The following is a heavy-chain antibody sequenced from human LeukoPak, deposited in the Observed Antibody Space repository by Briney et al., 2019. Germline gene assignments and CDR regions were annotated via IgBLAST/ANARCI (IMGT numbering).Heavy chain of an antibody. CDR3: TIGLAGDWDAFDI. V-gene: IGHV1-3*01. Sequence: ASVKVSCKTSGYTFTRCAVHWVRQAPGQRLEWMGWIHADSGNPKYSQKLQGRVTIARDTSASTIYMELSSLRFEDTAVYFCTIGLAGDWDAFDIWGLGTMVTVSS. D-gene: IGHD6-19*01. CDR1: GYTFTRCA. J-gene: IGHJ3*02. CDR2: IHADSGNP.